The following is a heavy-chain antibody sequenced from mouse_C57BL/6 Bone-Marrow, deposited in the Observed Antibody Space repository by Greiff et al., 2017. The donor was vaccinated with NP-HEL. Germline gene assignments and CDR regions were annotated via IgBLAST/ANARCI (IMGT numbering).Heavy chain of an antibody. V-gene: IGHV1-69*01. J-gene: IGHJ3*01. Sequence: VQLQQPGAELVMPGASVKLSCKASGYTFTSYWMHWVKQRPGQGLEWIGEVDPSDSYTNYNQKFKGKSTLTVDKSSSTAYMQLSSLTSEDSAVYYCARGAYWGQGTLVTVSA. CDR1: GYTFTSYW. CDR2: VDPSDSYT. CDR3: ARGAY.